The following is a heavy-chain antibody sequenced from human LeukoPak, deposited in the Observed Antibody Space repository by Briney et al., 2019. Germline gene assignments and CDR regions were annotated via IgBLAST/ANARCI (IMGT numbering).Heavy chain of an antibody. CDR1: GGSLNSSNW. V-gene: IGHV4-4*02. J-gene: IGHJ5*02. D-gene: IGHD6-19*01. CDR3: ARDRSGWYDGFDP. CDR2: IYHSGST. Sequence: PSETLSLTCAVSGGSLNSSNWWSWVRQPPGKGLEWIGEIYHSGSTNYNPSLKSRVTISVDKSKNQFSLKLSSVTAADTAVYYCARDRSGWYDGFDPWGQGTLVTVSS.